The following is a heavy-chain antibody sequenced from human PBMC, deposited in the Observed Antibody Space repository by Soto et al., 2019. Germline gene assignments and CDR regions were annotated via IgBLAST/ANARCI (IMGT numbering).Heavy chain of an antibody. D-gene: IGHD5-18*01. J-gene: IGHJ3*02. Sequence: SETLSLTCTVSGGSISSYYWSWIRQSPGKGLEWIGYIYYSGSTNYNPSLKSRVTISVDTSKNQFSLKLSSVTAADTAVYYCARERVDTAMVSFGDAFDIWGQGTMVTVSS. CDR2: IYYSGST. CDR3: ARERVDTAMVSFGDAFDI. CDR1: GGSISSYY. V-gene: IGHV4-59*01.